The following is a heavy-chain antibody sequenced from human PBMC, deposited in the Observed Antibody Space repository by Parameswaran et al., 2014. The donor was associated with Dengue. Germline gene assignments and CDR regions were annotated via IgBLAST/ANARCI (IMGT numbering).Heavy chain of an antibody. V-gene: IGHV3-48*04. Sequence: WIRQPPGKGLEWVSYISSSSSTIYYADSVKGRFTISRDNAKNSLYLQMNSLRAEDTAVYYCAREDGGDSGMGVWGQGTTVTVSS. CDR2: ISSSSSTI. D-gene: IGHD2-21*02. CDR3: AREDGGDSGMGV. J-gene: IGHJ6*02.